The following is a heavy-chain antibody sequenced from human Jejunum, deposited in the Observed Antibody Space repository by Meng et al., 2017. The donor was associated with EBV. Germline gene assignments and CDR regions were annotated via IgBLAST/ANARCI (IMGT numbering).Heavy chain of an antibody. V-gene: IGHV3-23*01. CDR3: ARENWGSGAARFDY. D-gene: IGHD3-10*01. Sequence: EVQLLGSGGDLVHPGGSLRLSCAAAGFTFSNYPMSWVRQAPGKRLEWVSAIGDTGDRTYYADSVKGQFTISRDNSKNSLYLQMSSLRAEDTALYYCARENWGSGAARFDYWGQGTLVTVSS. J-gene: IGHJ4*02. CDR1: GFTFSNYP. CDR2: IGDTGDRT.